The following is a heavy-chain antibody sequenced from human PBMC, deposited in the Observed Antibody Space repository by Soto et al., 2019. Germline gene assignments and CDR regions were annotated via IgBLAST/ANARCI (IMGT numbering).Heavy chain of an antibody. CDR1: GGSISGHY. V-gene: IGHV4-34*01. D-gene: IGHD6-13*01. CDR3: ARGNIAAALVY. Sequence: SETLSLTCAVYGGSISGHYWNWIRQPPGKGLEWIGEINHSGRTNYNPSLKSRVTMSVDTSKNQFSLNLGSVTAADTAVYYCARGNIAAALVYWGRGTLVTSPQ. J-gene: IGHJ4*02. CDR2: INHSGRT.